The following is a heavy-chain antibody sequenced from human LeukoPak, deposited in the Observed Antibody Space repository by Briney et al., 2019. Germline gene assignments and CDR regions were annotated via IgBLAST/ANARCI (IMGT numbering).Heavy chain of an antibody. D-gene: IGHD3-10*01. Sequence: GGSLRLSCAASGFTFSAYALHWVRQAPGKGLEWVAVVSNEAENTRHYVDSVKGRFTISRDNSKNTVYLQMDSLRAEDTAVYYCARSMVRGVLPYWGQGTPVTVSS. CDR3: ARSMVRGVLPY. J-gene: IGHJ4*02. V-gene: IGHV3-30*04. CDR2: VSNEAENTR. CDR1: GFTFSAYA.